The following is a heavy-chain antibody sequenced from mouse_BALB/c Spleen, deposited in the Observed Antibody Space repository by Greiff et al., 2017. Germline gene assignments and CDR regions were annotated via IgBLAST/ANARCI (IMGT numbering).Heavy chain of an antibody. CDR2: ISSGSSTI. V-gene: IGHV5-17*02. D-gene: IGHD1-2*01. CDR3: ARKGGYIYAMDY. J-gene: IGHJ4*01. Sequence: DVKLVESGGGLVQPGGSRKLSCAASGFTFSSFGMHWVRQAPEKGLEWVAYISSGSSTIYYADTVKGRFTITRDNPKNTLFMQMTSLRSEDTAMYYCARKGGYIYAMDYWGQGTSVTVSS. CDR1: GFTFSSFG.